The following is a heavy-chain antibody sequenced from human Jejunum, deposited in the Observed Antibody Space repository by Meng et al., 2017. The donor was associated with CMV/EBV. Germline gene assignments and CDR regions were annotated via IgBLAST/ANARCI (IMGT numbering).Heavy chain of an antibody. D-gene: IGHD1-1*01. V-gene: IGHV4-4*07. Sequence: QRQLQAAGPGMVNPAEAQSLTCAVSGGSIINYSWTWIRQPAGMGLEWLGRIHSSGETTYRPSLQSRITMSVDTSKNQYSLKLSSVTAADTAVYYCARERLTTGLTNFDYWGQGTLVTVSS. CDR3: ARERLTTGLTNFDY. CDR1: GGSIINYS. CDR2: IHSSGET. J-gene: IGHJ4*02.